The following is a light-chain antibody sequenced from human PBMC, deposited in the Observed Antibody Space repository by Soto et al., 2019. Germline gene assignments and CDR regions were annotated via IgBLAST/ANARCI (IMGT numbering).Light chain of an antibody. CDR1: SSNIGSYT. J-gene: IGLJ2*01. CDR2: SNN. Sequence: QSVLTQPPSASGTPGQRVTISCSGSSSNIGSYTVNWYQQLPGTAPKLLIYSNNQRPSGVPDRFSGSKSGTSASLAISGLQSEDEADYYCAAWDDSLNGFVAFGGGTKVTVL. V-gene: IGLV1-44*01. CDR3: AAWDDSLNGFVA.